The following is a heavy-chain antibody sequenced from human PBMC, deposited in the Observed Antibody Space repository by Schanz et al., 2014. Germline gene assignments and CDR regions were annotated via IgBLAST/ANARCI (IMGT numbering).Heavy chain of an antibody. Sequence: QLMQSGSEVRKPGASVKVSCKASGYIFGSHGMTWVRQAPGQGPELMGWINAHTGNTQYAQKFQSRVNMTRDTVTTTVHLELTRLRADDAAIYYCARFLIATYHYNSPGAFDIWGQGTMVTVSS. CDR2: INAHTGNT. CDR1: GYIFGSHG. V-gene: IGHV1-18*01. D-gene: IGHD3-10*01. J-gene: IGHJ3*02. CDR3: ARFLIATYHYNSPGAFDI.